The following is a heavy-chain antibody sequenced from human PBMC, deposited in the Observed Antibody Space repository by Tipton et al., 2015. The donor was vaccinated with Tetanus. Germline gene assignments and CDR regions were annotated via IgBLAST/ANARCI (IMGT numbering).Heavy chain of an antibody. CDR1: GFIFSSYG. Sequence: SLRLSCAASGFIFSSYGIHWVRQAPGKGLEWVAVSWYDGTDQYYADSMKGRFTLSRDNSKNTLYLQMNSLRAEDAALYYCAREADCSGGSCFSWGFDNWGQGTQVTVSS. J-gene: IGHJ4*02. CDR2: SWYDGTDQ. D-gene: IGHD2-15*01. V-gene: IGHV3-33*01. CDR3: AREADCSGGSCFSWGFDN.